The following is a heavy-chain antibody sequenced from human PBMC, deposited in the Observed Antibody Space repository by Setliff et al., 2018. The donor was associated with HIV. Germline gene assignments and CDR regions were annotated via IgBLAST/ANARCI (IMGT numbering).Heavy chain of an antibody. J-gene: IGHJ4*02. CDR2: IDYSGST. V-gene: IGHV4-59*12. CDR1: GGSISEYY. CDR3: AREHDYSNYRRLDS. Sequence: SETLSLTCTVSGGSISEYYWSWIRQPPGKGLEWIGYIDYSGSTNYNASLKSRLTMSIDTSKNQFSLKLTSVTAADTAVYYCAREHDYSNYRRLDSWGQGILVTVSS. D-gene: IGHD4-4*01.